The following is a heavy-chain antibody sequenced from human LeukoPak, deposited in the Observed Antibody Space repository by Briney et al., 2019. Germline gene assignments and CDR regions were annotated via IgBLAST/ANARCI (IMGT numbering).Heavy chain of an antibody. J-gene: IGHJ6*02. Sequence: ASVKVSCKASGYTFTSYGISWVRQAPGQGLEWMGWISAYNGNTNYAQKLQGRVTMTTDTSTSTACMELRSLRSDDTAVYYCARSGYCSSTSCYTVEYYYYYGMDVWGQGTTVTVSS. CDR1: GYTFTSYG. CDR3: ARSGYCSSTSCYTVEYYYYYGMDV. V-gene: IGHV1-18*01. CDR2: ISAYNGNT. D-gene: IGHD2-2*02.